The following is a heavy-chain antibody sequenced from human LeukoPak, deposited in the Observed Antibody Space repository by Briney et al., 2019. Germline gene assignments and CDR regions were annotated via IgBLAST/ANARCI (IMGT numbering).Heavy chain of an antibody. J-gene: IGHJ6*03. CDR3: ARDDWKRGYYYYYMDV. V-gene: IGHV3-21*01. D-gene: IGHD1-1*01. CDR2: ISSSSSYI. CDR1: GFTFSSYS. Sequence: PGGSLRLSCAASGFTFSSYSMNWVRQAPGNGLEWVSSISSSSSYIYYADSVKGRFTISRDNAKNLLYLQMNSLRAEDTAVYYCARDDWKRGYYYYYMDVWGKGTTVTVSS.